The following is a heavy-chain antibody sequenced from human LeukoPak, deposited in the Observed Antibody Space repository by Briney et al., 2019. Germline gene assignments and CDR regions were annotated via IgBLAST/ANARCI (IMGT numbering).Heavy chain of an antibody. J-gene: IGHJ4*02. CDR2: ISHSGTA. CDR3: ARWDDSAWAFGS. D-gene: IGHD6-19*01. Sequence: NPSETLSLTCIVSGGSIRTYSWNWIRQSPGKGLEWIGYISHSGTASYRSSLKSRVTISVDTSKNQLSLKLASVTAADTAVYFCARWDDSAWAFGSWGPGTLVTVSS. CDR1: GGSIRTYS. V-gene: IGHV4-59*08.